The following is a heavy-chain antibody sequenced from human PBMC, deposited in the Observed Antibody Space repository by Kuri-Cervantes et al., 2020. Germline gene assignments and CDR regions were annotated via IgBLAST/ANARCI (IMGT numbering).Heavy chain of an antibody. Sequence: SVKVSCKASGGTFSSYAISWVRQAPGQGLEWMGGIIPIFGTANYAQKFQGRVTITTDESTSTAYTELSSLRSEDTAVYYCARGVLENYYGSGSLASLDYWGQGTLVTVSS. V-gene: IGHV1-69*05. CDR1: GGTFSSYA. CDR3: ARGVLENYYGSGSLASLDY. D-gene: IGHD3-10*01. J-gene: IGHJ4*02. CDR2: IIPIFGTA.